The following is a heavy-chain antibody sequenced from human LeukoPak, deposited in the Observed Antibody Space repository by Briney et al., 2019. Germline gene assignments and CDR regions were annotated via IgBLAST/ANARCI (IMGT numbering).Heavy chain of an antibody. Sequence: SETLSLTCADYGGSFSGYYWSWIRQPPGKGLEWIREINHSGSTNYNPSLKSRVTISVDTSKNQFSLKLSSVTAADTAVYYCASGLRWCGEVFNYMYVWGKGTTVTVSS. D-gene: IGHD3-10*01. CDR1: GGSFSGYY. CDR2: INHSGST. V-gene: IGHV4-34*01. CDR3: ASGLRWCGEVFNYMYV. J-gene: IGHJ6*03.